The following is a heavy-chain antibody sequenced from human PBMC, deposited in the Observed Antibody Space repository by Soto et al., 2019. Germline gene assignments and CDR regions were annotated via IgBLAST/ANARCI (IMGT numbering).Heavy chain of an antibody. CDR1: GFTFSAYG. V-gene: IGHV3-30*18. CDR2: ITYDGSSK. J-gene: IGHJ6*02. Sequence: QEKLVESGGGVVQPGRSLRLSCAASGFTFSAYGMHWVRQAPGKGLEWVTVITYDGSSKYYADSVKGRFIVSRDNSKNTLYFQMNSLRPEDTAGYYCAKVTFSGDYYYSYGMDVWGQGTTVSVSS. CDR3: AKVTFSGDYYYSYGMDV. D-gene: IGHD1-26*01.